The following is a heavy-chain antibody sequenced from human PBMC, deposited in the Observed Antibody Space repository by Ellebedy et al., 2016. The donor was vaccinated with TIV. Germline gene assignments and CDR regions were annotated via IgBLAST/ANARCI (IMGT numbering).Heavy chain of an antibody. CDR2: INHSGST. V-gene: IGHV4-34*01. CDR1: GGSLSGYY. D-gene: IGHD5-24*01. CDR3: ARLRGDGYNYTIRPRPRYHDYMDV. J-gene: IGHJ6*03. Sequence: SETLSLTXAVYGGSLSGYYRSWIRQPPGKGLEWIGEINHSGSTNCNPSPKTRVTISVDTSKNQFSLKLSSVTAADTAVYYCARLRGDGYNYTIRPRPRYHDYMDVWGKGTTVTVSS.